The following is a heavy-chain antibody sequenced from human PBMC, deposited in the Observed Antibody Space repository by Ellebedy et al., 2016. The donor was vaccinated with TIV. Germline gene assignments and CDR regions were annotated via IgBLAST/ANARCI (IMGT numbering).Heavy chain of an antibody. V-gene: IGHV3-48*02. CDR2: ISSSSSTI. CDR1: GFTFSSYS. D-gene: IGHD3-10*01. J-gene: IGHJ6*02. CDR3: AKSGGSGRYGMDV. Sequence: GESLKISCAASGFTFSSYSMNWVRQAPGKGLEWVSSISSSSSTIYYADSVKGRFTISRDNAKNSLYLQMNSLRNQDTAVYYCAKSGGSGRYGMDVWGQGTTVTVSS.